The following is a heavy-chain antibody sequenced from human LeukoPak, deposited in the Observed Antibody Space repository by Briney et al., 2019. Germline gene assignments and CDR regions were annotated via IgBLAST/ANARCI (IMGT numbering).Heavy chain of an antibody. J-gene: IGHJ4*02. CDR1: GGSITSSNWY. D-gene: IGHD2-8*01. CDR3: ALENLLAGVLELDY. CDR2: IPYSGTT. Sequence: SETLSLTCTVSGGSITSSNWYWGWIRQTPGKGLECIGCIPYSGTTYYNPSLKIRVTISLDTSKNQFSLRLRSVTAADTAVYFCALENLLAGVLELDYWGQGILVTVSS. V-gene: IGHV4-39*01.